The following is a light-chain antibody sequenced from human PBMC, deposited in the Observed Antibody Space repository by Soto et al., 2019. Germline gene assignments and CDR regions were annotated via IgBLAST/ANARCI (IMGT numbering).Light chain of an antibody. CDR2: AAS. CDR3: QQYNSYPLT. Sequence: DIQMTQSPSSLSESVGDRVTITCRARQGISSWLAWYQQKPEKAPKSLIYAASSLQSGVPSSFSGSGSSTDSTLTTSRLQPEDYATSSCQQYNSYPLTFGGGTKVEIK. J-gene: IGKJ4*02. CDR1: QGISSW. V-gene: IGKV1D-16*02.